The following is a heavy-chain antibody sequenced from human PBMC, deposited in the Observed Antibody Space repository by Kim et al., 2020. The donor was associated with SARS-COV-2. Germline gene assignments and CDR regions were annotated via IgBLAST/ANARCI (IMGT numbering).Heavy chain of an antibody. D-gene: IGHD2-21*02. J-gene: IGHJ5*02. Sequence: FSTDSVKGRFTIPRHNSKNPLYLQMNSLRAEDAAVYYCARGDGSPGLWFDPWGQGTLVTVSS. CDR3: ARGDGSPGLWFDP. V-gene: IGHV3-53*04.